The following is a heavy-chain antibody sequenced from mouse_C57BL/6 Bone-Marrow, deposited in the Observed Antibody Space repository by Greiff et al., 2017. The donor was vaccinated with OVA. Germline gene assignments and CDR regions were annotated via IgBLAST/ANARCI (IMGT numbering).Heavy chain of an antibody. CDR2: INPGNGGT. CDR3: ARGAHWDMDY. J-gene: IGHJ2*01. D-gene: IGHD4-1*01. Sequence: QVQLQQPGTDLVKPGASVKLSCKASGFTFTSYCMHWVRQRPGQGLEWIGYINPGNGGTNYTEKFKSKATMTDDKSSTTTYMQLSIPTSEDSAVYYCARGAHWDMDYWGQGTTLTVSS. V-gene: IGHV1-53*01. CDR1: GFTFTSYC.